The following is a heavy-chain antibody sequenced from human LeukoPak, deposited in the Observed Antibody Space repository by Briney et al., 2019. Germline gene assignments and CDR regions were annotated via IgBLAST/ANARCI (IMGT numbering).Heavy chain of an antibody. D-gene: IGHD5-18*01. CDR3: ARDRYSYGF. V-gene: IGHV4-59*01. J-gene: IGHJ4*02. Sequence: PSETLSLTCTVSGGFISTYYWSWIRQPPGKGLEWIGFISYSGSTYHNPSLKSRATMSVDTSKNQFSLNLRSVTAADTAVYYCARDRYSYGFWGQGILVTVSS. CDR2: ISYSGST. CDR1: GGFISTYY.